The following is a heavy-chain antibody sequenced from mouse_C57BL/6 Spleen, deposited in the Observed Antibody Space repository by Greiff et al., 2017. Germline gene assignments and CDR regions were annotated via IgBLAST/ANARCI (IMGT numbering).Heavy chain of an antibody. J-gene: IGHJ3*01. Sequence: EVMLVESGGGLVKPGGSLKLSCAASGFTFSSYAMSWVRQTPEKRLEWVATISDGGSYTYYPDNVKGRFTISRDNAKNNLYLQMSHLKSEDTAMYYCARDQDYGNLAWFAYWGQGTLVTVSA. V-gene: IGHV5-4*01. CDR3: ARDQDYGNLAWFAY. D-gene: IGHD2-1*01. CDR1: GFTFSSYA. CDR2: ISDGGSYT.